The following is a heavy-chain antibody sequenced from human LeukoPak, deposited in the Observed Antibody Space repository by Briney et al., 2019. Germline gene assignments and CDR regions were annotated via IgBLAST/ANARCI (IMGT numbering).Heavy chain of an antibody. CDR1: GGSISSSSYY. Sequence: PSETLSLTCTVSGGSISSSSYYWGWIRQPPGKGLEWIGSIYYSGSTYYNPSLESRVTISVDTSKNQFSLKLSSVTAADTAVYYCAIVVVVAAKHWFDPWGQGTLVTVSS. CDR3: AIVVVVAAKHWFDP. D-gene: IGHD2-15*01. CDR2: IYYSGST. V-gene: IGHV4-39*01. J-gene: IGHJ5*02.